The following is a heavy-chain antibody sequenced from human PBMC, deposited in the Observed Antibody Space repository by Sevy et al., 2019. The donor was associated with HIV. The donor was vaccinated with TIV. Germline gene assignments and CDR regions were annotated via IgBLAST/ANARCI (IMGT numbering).Heavy chain of an antibody. CDR2: IWYDGINK. D-gene: IGHD2-8*01. Sequence: GGSLRLSCVASGFIFSTYGMHWVRQAPGKGLEWVAVIWYDGINKDYADSVKGRFIISRDNSKITMYLEMDSLRAEDTAVYYCARDSRNGLDPWGQGALVTVSS. CDR1: GFIFSTYG. CDR3: ARDSRNGLDP. V-gene: IGHV3-33*01. J-gene: IGHJ5*02.